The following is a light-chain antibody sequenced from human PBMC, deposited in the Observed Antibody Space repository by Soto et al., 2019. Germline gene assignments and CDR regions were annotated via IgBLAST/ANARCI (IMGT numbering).Light chain of an antibody. J-gene: IGLJ2*01. CDR3: CSHAGSHVI. V-gene: IGLV2-23*02. CDR2: EVS. Sequence: QSALTQPASVSGSPGQSITISCTGTTRDVGTYKFVSWYQQHPGIAPKLMIYEVSERPSGVSNRFSGSKSGNTASLTISGRQAEDEADYYCCSHAGSHVIFGGGTKLTVL. CDR1: TRDVGTYKF.